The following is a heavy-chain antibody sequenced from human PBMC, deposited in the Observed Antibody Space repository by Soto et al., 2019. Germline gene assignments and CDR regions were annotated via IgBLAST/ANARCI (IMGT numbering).Heavy chain of an antibody. J-gene: IGHJ4*02. D-gene: IGHD3-10*01. CDR3: AKITMVRGVILEQMDY. CDR1: GFTFSSYV. Sequence: GGSLRLSCAASGFTFSSYVMHWVRQAPGKGLEWVAVISYDGSNKYYADSVKGRFTISRDNSKNTLYLQMNSLRAEDTAVYYCAKITMVRGVILEQMDYWGQGT. V-gene: IGHV3-30*18. CDR2: ISYDGSNK.